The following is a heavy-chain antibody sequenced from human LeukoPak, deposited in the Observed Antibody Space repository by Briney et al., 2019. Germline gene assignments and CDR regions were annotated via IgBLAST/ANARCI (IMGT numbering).Heavy chain of an antibody. CDR3: AKDLEYCSSTSCYPNWFDP. J-gene: IGHJ5*02. CDR2: IRYDGSNK. CDR1: GFTFSSYG. D-gene: IGHD2-2*01. V-gene: IGHV3-30*02. Sequence: GGSLRLSCAASGFTFSSYGMHWVRQAPGKGLEWVAFIRYDGSNKYYADSVKGRFTISRDNSKNTLYLQMNSLRAEDKAVYYCAKDLEYCSSTSCYPNWFDPWGQGTLVTVSS.